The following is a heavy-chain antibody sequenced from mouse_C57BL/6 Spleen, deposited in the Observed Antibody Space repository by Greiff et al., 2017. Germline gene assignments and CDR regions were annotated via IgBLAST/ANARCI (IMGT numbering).Heavy chain of an antibody. D-gene: IGHD2-2*01. CDR2: ISSGSSTI. CDR1: GFTFSDYG. Sequence: DVMLVESGGGLVKPGGSLKLSCAASGFTFSDYGMHWVRQAPEKGLEWVAYISSGSSTIYYADTVKGRFTISRDNAKNTLFLQMTSLRSEDTAMYYCAGGGYDGPFDYWGQGTTHTVSS. J-gene: IGHJ2*01. V-gene: IGHV5-17*01. CDR3: AGGGYDGPFDY.